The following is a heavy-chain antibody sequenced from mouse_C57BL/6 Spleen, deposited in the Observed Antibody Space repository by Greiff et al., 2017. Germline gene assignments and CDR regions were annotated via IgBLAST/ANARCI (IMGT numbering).Heavy chain of an antibody. J-gene: IGHJ1*03. Sequence: VQLQQPGAELVRPGSSVKLSCKASGYTFTSYWMDWVKQRPGQGLEWIGNIYPSDSETHYNQKFKDKATLTVDKSSSTAYMQLSSLTSEDSAVYYCARSGVYDYDGDWYFDVWGTGTTVTVSS. CDR1: GYTFTSYW. D-gene: IGHD2-4*01. CDR3: ARSGVYDYDGDWYFDV. CDR2: IYPSDSET. V-gene: IGHV1-61*01.